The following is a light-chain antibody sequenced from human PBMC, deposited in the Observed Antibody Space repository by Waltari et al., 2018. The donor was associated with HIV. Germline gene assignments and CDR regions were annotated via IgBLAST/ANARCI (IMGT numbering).Light chain of an antibody. Sequence: IFMPQSPDSLAVSLGARATVTCTSSRTVLYNLNYLAWEQQKPGQAPKGLIYWASTRAFGVQDRFSGSGSGREFRLTISRVQDDDVEIYYCQQYYTLRSTFGGGTKIEI. CDR1: RTVLYNLNY. CDR2: WAS. V-gene: IGKV4-1*01. CDR3: QQYYTLRST. J-gene: IGKJ4*01.